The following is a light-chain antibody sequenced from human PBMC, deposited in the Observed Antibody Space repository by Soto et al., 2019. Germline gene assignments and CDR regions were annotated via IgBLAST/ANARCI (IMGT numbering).Light chain of an antibody. CDR3: QQYGSSIT. V-gene: IGKV3-20*01. CDR1: QSVSSSY. CDR2: AAS. Sequence: EIVLTQSPGTLSLSPGERATLSCRASQSVSSSYLAWYQQKPGQAPRLLIYAASSRATGIPDRLSGSGSGTDFTLTINRLEPEDFAVYYCQQYGSSITFGQGTRLEIK. J-gene: IGKJ5*01.